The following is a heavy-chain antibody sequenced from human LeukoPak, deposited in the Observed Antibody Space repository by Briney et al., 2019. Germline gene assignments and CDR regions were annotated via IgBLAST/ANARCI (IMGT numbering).Heavy chain of an antibody. V-gene: IGHV4-34*01. CDR1: GGSFSGYY. J-gene: IGHJ3*01. CDR2: INHSGST. D-gene: IGHD3-10*01. CDR3: ARDRAILWFGELGWFDP. Sequence: SETLSLTCAVYGGSFSGYYWSWIRQPPGKGLEWIGEINHSGSTNYNPSLKSRVTISVDTSKNQFSLKLSSVTAADTAVYYCARDRAILWFGELGWFDPWGQGTMVTVSS.